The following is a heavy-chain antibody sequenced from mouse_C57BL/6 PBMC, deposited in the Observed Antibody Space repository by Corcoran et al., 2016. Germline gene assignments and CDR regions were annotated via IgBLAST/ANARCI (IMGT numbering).Heavy chain of an antibody. J-gene: IGHJ4*01. D-gene: IGHD2-4*01. CDR2: INPNNGGT. CDR1: GYTFTDYY. V-gene: IGHV1-26*01. CDR3: ARDYERAMDY. Sequence: EVQLQQSGPELVKPGASVKISCKASGYTFTDYYMNWVKQSHGKSLEWIGDINPNNGGTSYNQKFKGKATLTVDKSSSTAYMELRSLTSEDSAVYYCARDYERAMDYWGQGTSVTVSS.